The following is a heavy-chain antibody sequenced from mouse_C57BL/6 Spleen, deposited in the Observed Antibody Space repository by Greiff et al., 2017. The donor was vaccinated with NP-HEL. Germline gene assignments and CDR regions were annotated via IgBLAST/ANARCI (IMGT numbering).Heavy chain of an antibody. V-gene: IGHV1-81*01. J-gene: IGHJ1*03. CDR1: GYTFTSYG. CDR3: ANYYGSSYENFDV. D-gene: IGHD1-1*01. Sequence: QVQLQQSGAELARPGASVKLSCKASGYTFTSYGISWVKQRTGQGLEWIGEIYPRSGNTYYNEKFKGKATLTADKSSSTAYMELRSLTSEDSAVYFCANYYGSSYENFDVWGTGTTVTVSS. CDR2: IYPRSGNT.